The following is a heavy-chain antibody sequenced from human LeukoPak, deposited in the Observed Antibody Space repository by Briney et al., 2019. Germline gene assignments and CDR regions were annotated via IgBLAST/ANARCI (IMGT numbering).Heavy chain of an antibody. Sequence: PGGSLRLSCAVSGFTFSNYWMNWVRQAPGKGLEWVANIKEDGSQKYYVESVKGRFTVSRDNAKSSVYLQMSSLRDEDTAVYYCARGLNTFPGVDYWGQGTLVTVSS. CDR2: IKEDGSQK. CDR3: ARGLNTFPGVDY. V-gene: IGHV3-7*01. D-gene: IGHD3-16*01. CDR1: GFTFSNYW. J-gene: IGHJ4*02.